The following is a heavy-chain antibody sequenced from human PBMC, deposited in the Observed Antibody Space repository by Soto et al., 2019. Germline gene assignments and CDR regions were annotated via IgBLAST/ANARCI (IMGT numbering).Heavy chain of an antibody. CDR1: GGSFSGYY. D-gene: IGHD3-16*01. CDR2: INHSGST. CDR3: ARGGHGGDY. V-gene: IGHV4-34*01. J-gene: IGHJ4*02. Sequence: SSETLSLTCAVYGGSFSGYYWSWIRQPPGKGLEWIGEINHSGSTNYNPSLKSRVTISVDTSKNQFSLKLSSVTAADTAVYYCARGGHGGDYWGQGTLVTVSS.